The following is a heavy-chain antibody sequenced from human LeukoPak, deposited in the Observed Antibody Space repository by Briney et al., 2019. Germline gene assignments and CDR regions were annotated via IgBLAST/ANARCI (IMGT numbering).Heavy chain of an antibody. D-gene: IGHD2-21*01. CDR3: RIQLWWWDY. CDR2: IYYSGST. Sequence: SETLSLACTVSGGSISSSSYYWGWIRQPPGKGLEWIGSIYYSGSTYYNPSLKSRVTISVDTSKNQFSLKLSSVTAADTTVYYCRIQLWWWDYWGQRTLVTVSS. V-gene: IGHV4-39*01. J-gene: IGHJ4*02. CDR1: GGSISSSSYY.